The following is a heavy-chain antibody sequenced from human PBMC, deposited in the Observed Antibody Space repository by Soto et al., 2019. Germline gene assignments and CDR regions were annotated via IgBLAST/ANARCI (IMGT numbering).Heavy chain of an antibody. CDR3: ARDGRNIAAAGYWFDP. J-gene: IGHJ5*02. D-gene: IGHD6-13*01. CDR2: IWYDGSNK. CDR1: GFTFSSYG. V-gene: IGHV3-33*01. Sequence: QVQLVESGGGVVQPGRSLRLSCAASGFTFSSYGMHWVRQAPGKGLEWVAVIWYDGSNKYYADSVKGRFTISRDNSKNTLYLQMNSLRAEDTAVYYCARDGRNIAAAGYWFDPWGQGTLVTVSS.